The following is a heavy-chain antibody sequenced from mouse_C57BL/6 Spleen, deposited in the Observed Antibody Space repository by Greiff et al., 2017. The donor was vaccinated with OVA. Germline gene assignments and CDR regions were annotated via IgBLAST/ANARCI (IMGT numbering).Heavy chain of an antibody. CDR2: IDPSDSYT. Sequence: QVQLQQPGAELVMPGASVKLSCKASGYTFTSYWMHWVKQRPGQGLEWIGEIDPSDSYTNYNQKFKGKSTLTVDKSSSTAYMQLSSLTSEDSAVYYCARRPWLLRGAMDYWGQGTSVTVSS. D-gene: IGHD2-3*01. V-gene: IGHV1-69*01. CDR3: ARRPWLLRGAMDY. J-gene: IGHJ4*01. CDR1: GYTFTSYW.